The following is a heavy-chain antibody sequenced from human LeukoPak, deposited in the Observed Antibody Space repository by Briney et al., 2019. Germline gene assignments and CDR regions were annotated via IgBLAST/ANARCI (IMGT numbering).Heavy chain of an antibody. CDR1: GGSFSGYY. D-gene: IGHD6-13*01. J-gene: IGHJ5*02. CDR3: ARGVGSSWYNWFDP. V-gene: IGHV4-34*01. Sequence: SETLFLTCAVYGGSFSGYYWSWIRQPPGKGLEWIGEINHSGSTNYNPTLKSRVTISVDTSKNQFSLKLSSVTAADTAVYYCARGVGSSWYNWFDPWGQGTLVTVSS. CDR2: INHSGST.